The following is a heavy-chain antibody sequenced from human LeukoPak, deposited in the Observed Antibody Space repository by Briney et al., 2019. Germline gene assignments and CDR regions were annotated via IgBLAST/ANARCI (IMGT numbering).Heavy chain of an antibody. Sequence: SETLSLTCAVYGGSFSGYYWSWIRQPPGKGLEWIGEINHSGSTNYNPSLKSRVTISVDTPKNQFSLKLSSVTAADTAVYYCARGFRYCSSTSCYVSGWFDPWGQGTLVTVSS. CDR1: GGSFSGYY. CDR3: ARGFRYCSSTSCYVSGWFDP. D-gene: IGHD2-2*01. J-gene: IGHJ5*02. CDR2: INHSGST. V-gene: IGHV4-34*01.